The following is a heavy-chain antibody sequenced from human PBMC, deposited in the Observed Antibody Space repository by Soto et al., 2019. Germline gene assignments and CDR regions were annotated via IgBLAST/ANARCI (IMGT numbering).Heavy chain of an antibody. CDR1: GYTFTSYY. V-gene: IGHV1-46*01. J-gene: IGHJ4*02. Sequence: ASVKVSCKVSGYTFTSYYMHWVRQAPGQGLEWMGIINPSGGSTSYAQKFQGRVTMTRDTSTSTVYMELSSLRSEDTALYYCARNPSGTYSRFDYWGQGILVTVSS. CDR3: ARNPSGTYSRFDY. CDR2: INPSGGST. D-gene: IGHD1-26*01.